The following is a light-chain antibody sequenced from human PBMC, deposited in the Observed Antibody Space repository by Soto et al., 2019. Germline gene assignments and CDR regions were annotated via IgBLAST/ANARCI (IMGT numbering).Light chain of an antibody. CDR3: QSYDSSLSGYV. CDR2: GNT. Sequence: QSVLTQSPSVSGAPGQRVTISCTGSSSNIGAGYDVSWYQQLPGTAPKFLIYGNTDRPSGVPDRFSGSKSGTSASLAITGLQAEDEADYYCQSYDSSLSGYVFGTGTKLTVL. V-gene: IGLV1-40*01. J-gene: IGLJ1*01. CDR1: SSNIGAGYD.